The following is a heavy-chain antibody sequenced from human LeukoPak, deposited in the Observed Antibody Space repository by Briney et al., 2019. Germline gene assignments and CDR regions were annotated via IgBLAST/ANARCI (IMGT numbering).Heavy chain of an antibody. CDR2: INSRSDII. D-gene: IGHD4-23*01. CDR1: GFRFSGYA. Sequence: GGSLRLSCAAPGFRFSGYAMNWVRQVPGKGLEWVSYINSRSDIIYYADSVKGRFTISRDNARNSLYLQMNSLRDEDTAVYYCARDGGKCADSDYWGQGSLVTVSS. V-gene: IGHV3-48*02. J-gene: IGHJ4*02. CDR3: ARDGGKCADSDY.